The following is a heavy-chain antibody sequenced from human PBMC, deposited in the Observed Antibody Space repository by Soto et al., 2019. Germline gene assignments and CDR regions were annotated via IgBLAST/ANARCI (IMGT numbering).Heavy chain of an antibody. D-gene: IGHD1-7*01. J-gene: IGHJ4*02. CDR1: GYTLTELS. Sequence: ASVKVSCKVSGYTLTELSMNWVRQAPGKGLEWMGGFDPEDGETIYAQKFQGRVTMTEDTSTDTAYMELSSLRSEDTAVYYCATMGRNWNYFNFDYWGQRTLVTVSS. CDR3: ATMGRNWNYFNFDY. CDR2: FDPEDGET. V-gene: IGHV1-24*01.